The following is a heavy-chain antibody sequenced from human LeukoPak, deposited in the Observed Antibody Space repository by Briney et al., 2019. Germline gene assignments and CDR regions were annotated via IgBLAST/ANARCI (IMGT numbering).Heavy chain of an antibody. D-gene: IGHD6-13*01. Sequence: PGGSLRLSCAASGFTVSSNYMSWVRQAPGKGLEWVAVISYDGSNKYYADSVKGRFTISRDNSKNTLYLQMNSLRVEDTAVFYCARAFIAAADAYYFDYWGQGTLVTVSS. CDR2: ISYDGSNK. V-gene: IGHV3-30-3*01. CDR3: ARAFIAAADAYYFDY. CDR1: GFTVSSNY. J-gene: IGHJ4*02.